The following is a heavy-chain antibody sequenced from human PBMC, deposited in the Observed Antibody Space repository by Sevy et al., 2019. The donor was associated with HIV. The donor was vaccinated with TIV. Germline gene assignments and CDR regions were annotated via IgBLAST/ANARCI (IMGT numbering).Heavy chain of an antibody. Sequence: SESLSLTCTVSGGSISSSSYYWGWLRQPPGKGLEWIGSIYDSGSTYYNPSLKSRVTITVDTSKNRFTLKLSTVTAADTAVDYCAGRSIAVAGTGGFDYWGQGTLVTVSS. J-gene: IGHJ4*02. D-gene: IGHD6-19*01. CDR2: IYDSGST. CDR1: GGSISSSSYY. V-gene: IGHV4-39*01. CDR3: AGRSIAVAGTGGFDY.